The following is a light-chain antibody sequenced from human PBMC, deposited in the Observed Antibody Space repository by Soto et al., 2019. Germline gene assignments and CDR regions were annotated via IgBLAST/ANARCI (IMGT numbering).Light chain of an antibody. J-gene: IGLJ2*01. CDR3: QVWDSSSDHPDVV. CDR1: NMGRKS. Sequence: SYELTQPPSVSVAPGQTARITFGGNNMGRKSVHWYQQKPGQAPVLVVYDDSDRPSGIPERFSGSNSGNTATLTISRVEAGDEADYYCQVWDSSSDHPDVVFGGGTKVTVL. CDR2: DDS. V-gene: IGLV3-21*02.